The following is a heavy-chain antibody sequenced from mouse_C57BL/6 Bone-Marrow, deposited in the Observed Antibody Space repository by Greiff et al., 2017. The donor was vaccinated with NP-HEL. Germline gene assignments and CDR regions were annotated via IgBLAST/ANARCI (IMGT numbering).Heavy chain of an antibody. J-gene: IGHJ3*01. Sequence: VKQRPGQGLEWIGRIHPSDSDTNYNQKFKGKATLTVDKSSSTAYMQLSSLTSEDSAVYYCAIFDGPAWFAYWGQGTLVTVSA. CDR2: IHPSDSDT. V-gene: IGHV1-74*01. CDR3: AIFDGPAWFAY. D-gene: IGHD2-3*01.